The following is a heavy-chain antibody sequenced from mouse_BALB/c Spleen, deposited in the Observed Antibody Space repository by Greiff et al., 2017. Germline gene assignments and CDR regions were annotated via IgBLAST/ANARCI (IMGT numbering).Heavy chain of an antibody. CDR1: GFTFSDYY. CDR2: ISDGGSYT. D-gene: IGHD1-2*01. CDR3: ARNLLITTALYAMDY. J-gene: IGHJ4*01. Sequence: DVQLVESGGGLVKPGGSLKLSCAASGFTFSDYYMYWVRQTPEKRLEWVATISDGGSYTYYPDSVKGRFTISRDNAKNNLYLQMSSLKSEDTAMYYCARNLLITTALYAMDYWGQGTSVTVSS. V-gene: IGHV5-4*02.